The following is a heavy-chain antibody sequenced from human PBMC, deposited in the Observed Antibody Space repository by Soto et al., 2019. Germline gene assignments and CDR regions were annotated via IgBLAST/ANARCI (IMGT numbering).Heavy chain of an antibody. CDR3: AKGLYSSSWYWPAPH. J-gene: IGHJ1*01. CDR1: GFTFDEYA. CDR2: ISWNSGSK. V-gene: IGHV3-9*01. Sequence: EVPLVESGGGLVQPGRSLRLSCAASGFTFDEYAMQWVRQAPGKGLEWVSGISWNSGSKGHADSVKGGFTISRDTAKNSLYLQRNSLRAEDTALYYCAKGLYSSSWYWPAPHWGQGTLVTVSS. D-gene: IGHD6-13*01.